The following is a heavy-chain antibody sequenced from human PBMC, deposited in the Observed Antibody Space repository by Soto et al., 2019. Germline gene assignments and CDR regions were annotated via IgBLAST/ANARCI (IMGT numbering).Heavy chain of an antibody. D-gene: IGHD3-16*01. Sequence: QVQLQESGPGLVKPSETLSLTCTVSGGSVSSGSYYWSWIRQPPGKGLEWIGYIYYSGSTNYNPSLKSRVTISVDTSKNQFSLKLSSVTAADTAVYYCARRFGQGGAFDIWGQGTMVTVSS. V-gene: IGHV4-61*01. CDR3: ARRFGQGGAFDI. J-gene: IGHJ3*02. CDR1: GGSVSSGSYY. CDR2: IYYSGST.